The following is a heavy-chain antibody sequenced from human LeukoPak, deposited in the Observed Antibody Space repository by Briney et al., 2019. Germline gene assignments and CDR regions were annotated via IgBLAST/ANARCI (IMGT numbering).Heavy chain of an antibody. CDR2: ISSNGGIT. Sequence: PGGSLRLSCAASGFTFSNYAMHWVRQAPGKGREYVSAISSNGGITYYANSVEGRFTISRDNSKNTLHLQMGSLRAEDVAVYYCARDQLILSYYYGMDVWGQGTTVTVSS. J-gene: IGHJ6*02. CDR1: GFTFSNYA. D-gene: IGHD2-15*01. CDR3: ARDQLILSYYYGMDV. V-gene: IGHV3-64*01.